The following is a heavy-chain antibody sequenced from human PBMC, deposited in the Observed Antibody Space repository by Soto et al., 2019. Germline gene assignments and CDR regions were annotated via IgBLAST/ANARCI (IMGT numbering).Heavy chain of an antibody. CDR3: AKPSGGSYPESRVFDS. D-gene: IGHD1-26*01. CDR1: GFTFYSSA. Sequence: LRLSCAASGFTFYSSAMSWVRQAPGKGLEWVSAISTTGGNTLYADSVKGRFTISRDNSKNTLYLQMNSLRAEDTDIYYCAKPSGGSYPESRVFDSWGQGTRVTVSS. CDR2: ISTTGGNT. J-gene: IGHJ4*02. V-gene: IGHV3-23*01.